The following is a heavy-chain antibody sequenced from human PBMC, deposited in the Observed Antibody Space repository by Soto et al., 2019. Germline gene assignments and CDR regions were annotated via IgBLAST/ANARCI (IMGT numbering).Heavy chain of an antibody. V-gene: IGHV3-72*01. CDR2: SRDKAQGYST. CDR3: ARGFSAGKGSPPDY. J-gene: IGHJ4*02. CDR1: GFTLSDHY. D-gene: IGHD3-10*01. Sequence: GSLRLSCAGSGFTLSDHYIDWVRQAPGKGLEWVGRSRDKAQGYSTAYAASVKGRFTTSRDESKNSVYLQMNSLRDGDTAVYYCARGFSAGKGSPPDYWGQGALVTVSS.